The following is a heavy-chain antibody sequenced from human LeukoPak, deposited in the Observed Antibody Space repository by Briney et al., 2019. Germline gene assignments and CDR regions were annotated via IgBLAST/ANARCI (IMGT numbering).Heavy chain of an antibody. CDR1: GFTFSSYW. V-gene: IGHV3-7*01. CDR3: ASELGGSGSGIDY. J-gene: IGHJ4*02. Sequence: GGSLRLSCAASGFTFSSYWMSWVRQAPGKGLEWVANIKQDGSEKYYVDSVKGRFTISRDNAKNSLYLQMNSLRAEDTAVYYCASELGGSGSGIDYWGQGTLVTVSS. CDR2: IKQDGSEK. D-gene: IGHD3-10*01.